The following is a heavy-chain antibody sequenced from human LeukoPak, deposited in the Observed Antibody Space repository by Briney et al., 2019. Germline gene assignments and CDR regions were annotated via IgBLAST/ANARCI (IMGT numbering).Heavy chain of an antibody. V-gene: IGHV4-59*01. CDR2: VHYSRNT. J-gene: IGHJ5*02. CDR3: ARDTFYSETGSFEDWFDP. Sequence: PSETLSLTCTVSGGSISTYYWRWIRQPPGKGLEWIGHVHYSRNTNSNPSLKSRITMSVDTSKNQFSLKLSSVTAADTAVYFCARDTFYSETGSFEDWFDPWGQGTLVTVSS. CDR1: GGSISTYY. D-gene: IGHD3-10*01.